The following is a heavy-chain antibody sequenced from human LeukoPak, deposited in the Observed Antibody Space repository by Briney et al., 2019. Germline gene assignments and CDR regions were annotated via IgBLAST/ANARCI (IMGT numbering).Heavy chain of an antibody. CDR2: ISSSSTI. CDR1: GFTFSSYS. J-gene: IGHJ4*02. D-gene: IGHD6-13*01. V-gene: IGHV3-48*01. Sequence: GGSLRLSCAASGFTFSSYSMNWVRQAPGKGLEWVSYISSSSTIYYADSVKGRFTISRDNAKNSLYLQMISLRAEDTAVYYCARDRPRGVAAAGFDYWGQGTLVTVSS. CDR3: ARDRPRGVAAAGFDY.